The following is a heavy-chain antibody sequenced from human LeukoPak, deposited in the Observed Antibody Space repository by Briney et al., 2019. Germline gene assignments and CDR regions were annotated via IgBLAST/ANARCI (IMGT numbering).Heavy chain of an antibody. D-gene: IGHD6-19*01. Sequence: QPGRSLRLSCAASGFTFSSYGMHWVRQAPGKGLEWVAVISYDGSNKYYADSVKGRFTISRVNSKNTLYLQMNSLRAEDTAVYYCAKDGSGGNFDYWGQGTLVTVSS. CDR1: GFTFSSYG. CDR3: AKDGSGGNFDY. CDR2: ISYDGSNK. V-gene: IGHV3-30*18. J-gene: IGHJ4*02.